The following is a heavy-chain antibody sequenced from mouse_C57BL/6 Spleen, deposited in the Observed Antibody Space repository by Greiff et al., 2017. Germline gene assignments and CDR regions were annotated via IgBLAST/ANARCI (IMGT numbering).Heavy chain of an antibody. CDR3: ARDITTVVKGY. CDR1: GYTFTGYW. V-gene: IGHV1-9*01. J-gene: IGHJ2*01. Sequence: VQLQQSGAELMKPGASVKLSCKATGYTFTGYWIEWVKQRPGRGLELIGEILPGSGSTNYNEKVKGKATFTADTSSNTSYMQLSSLTTEDSAIYYCARDITTVVKGYWGQGTTLTVAS. D-gene: IGHD1-1*01. CDR2: ILPGSGST.